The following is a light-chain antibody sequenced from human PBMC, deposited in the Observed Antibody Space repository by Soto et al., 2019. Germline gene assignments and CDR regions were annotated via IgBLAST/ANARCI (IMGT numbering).Light chain of an antibody. V-gene: IGKV3-15*01. CDR1: QSVSSN. CDR2: GAS. CDR3: QQYYKLPWT. J-gene: IGKJ1*01. Sequence: EIMMTQSPATLSVSPGERVTLSCRASQSVSSNLAWYQQKPGQAPRLLVYGASTRATGIPARFSDSGSGTEFTLNLSSLPSEDFAVYCCQQYYKLPWTFGQGTKVEIK.